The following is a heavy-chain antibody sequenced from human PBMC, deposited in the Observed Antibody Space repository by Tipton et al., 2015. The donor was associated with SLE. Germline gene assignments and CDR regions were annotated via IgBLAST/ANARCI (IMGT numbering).Heavy chain of an antibody. V-gene: IGHV4-61*09. D-gene: IGHD3-10*01. J-gene: IGHJ4*02. CDR1: GGSISSGSYY. CDR2: TYHSGST. Sequence: TLSLTCTVSGGSISSGSYYWSWIRQPAGKGLEWIGHTYHSGSTDFNPYLESRVTISVATSQNQFSLRLSSMTASDTAVYYCARRTSPRGYFDFWGRGALVTVSS. CDR3: ARRTSPRGYFDF.